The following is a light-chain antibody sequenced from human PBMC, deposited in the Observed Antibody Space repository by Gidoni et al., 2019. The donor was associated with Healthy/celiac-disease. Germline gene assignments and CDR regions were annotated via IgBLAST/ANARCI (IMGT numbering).Light chain of an antibody. CDR1: SSDVGGYNY. CDR3: SSYTSQGVV. Sequence: QSALTQPASVSGSPGQSITISCTGTSSDVGGYNYVSWYQQHPGKAPKLMIYEVSNRPSGVPDRFSGSKSGNTASLTISGLQAEDEADYYCSSYTSQGVVFGGGTKLTVL. V-gene: IGLV2-14*01. CDR2: EVS. J-gene: IGLJ2*01.